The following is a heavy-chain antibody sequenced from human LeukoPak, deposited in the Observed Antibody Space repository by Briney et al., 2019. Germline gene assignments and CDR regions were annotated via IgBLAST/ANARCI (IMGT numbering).Heavy chain of an antibody. CDR3: ARFLWFGELFA. J-gene: IGHJ6*02. D-gene: IGHD3-10*01. Sequence: ASVKVSCKASGNNFTSFGVSWVRQAPGQGLEYMGWISAYNGDTTYAPKFRGRVTMTTDTSTSTVYMELRSLRSDDTAVYYCARFLWFGELFAWGQGTTVTVSS. CDR1: GNNFTSFG. CDR2: ISAYNGDT. V-gene: IGHV1-18*04.